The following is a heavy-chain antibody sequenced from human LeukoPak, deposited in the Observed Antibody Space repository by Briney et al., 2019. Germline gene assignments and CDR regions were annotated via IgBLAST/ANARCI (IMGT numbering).Heavy chain of an antibody. Sequence: MASETLSLTCTVSGGSISSYYWSWIRQPAGKGLEWIGRIYTPGSANYNPSLKSRVTMSLDTSKNLFSLKLNSVTAADTAVYYCATDGPSWGLLWGQGALVTVSS. CDR1: GGSISSYY. V-gene: IGHV4-4*07. D-gene: IGHD7-27*01. J-gene: IGHJ4*02. CDR3: ATDGPSWGLL. CDR2: IYTPGSA.